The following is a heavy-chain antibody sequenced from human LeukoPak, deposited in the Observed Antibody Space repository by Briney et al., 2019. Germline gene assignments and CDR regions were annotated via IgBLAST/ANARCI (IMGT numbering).Heavy chain of an antibody. CDR2: THPGDSDT. J-gene: IGHJ4*02. V-gene: IGHV5-51*01. D-gene: IGHD3-22*01. CDR3: ARQGVGGYYDSSVLSFDY. Sequence: GESLKISCKGSGYSLTRYWIGWVRQMPGKGLEWMGITHPGDSDTRYSPSFQGQVTITADKSISTAYLQWSSLKASDTAMYYCARQGVGGYYDSSVLSFDYWGQGTLVTSSS. CDR1: GYSLTRYW.